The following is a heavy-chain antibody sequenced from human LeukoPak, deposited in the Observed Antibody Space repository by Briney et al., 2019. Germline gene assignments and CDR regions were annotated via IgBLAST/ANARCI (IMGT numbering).Heavy chain of an antibody. Sequence: PSETLSLTCAVSGGSFSGYYWSWIRQPPGKGLEWIGEINHSGSTNYNPSLKSRVTISVDTSKNQFSLKLSSVTAADTAVYYCARVIVGAFDIWGQGTMVTVSS. D-gene: IGHD1-26*01. V-gene: IGHV4-34*01. CDR2: INHSGST. J-gene: IGHJ3*02. CDR1: GGSFSGYY. CDR3: ARVIVGAFDI.